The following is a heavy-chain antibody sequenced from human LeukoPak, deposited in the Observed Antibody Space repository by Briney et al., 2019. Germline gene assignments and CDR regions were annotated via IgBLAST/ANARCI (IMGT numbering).Heavy chain of an antibody. J-gene: IGHJ4*02. D-gene: IGHD3-22*01. CDR2: ISSASSTV. Sequence: LTGGSLRLSCAASEFTFSSYSMNWVRQAPGKGLEWVSYISSASSTVYYADSVKGRFTISRDNAKNSLYLQMNSLRVEDTAVYYCAKDRQSGYYPFDYWGQGTLVTVSS. CDR1: EFTFSSYS. V-gene: IGHV3-48*04. CDR3: AKDRQSGYYPFDY.